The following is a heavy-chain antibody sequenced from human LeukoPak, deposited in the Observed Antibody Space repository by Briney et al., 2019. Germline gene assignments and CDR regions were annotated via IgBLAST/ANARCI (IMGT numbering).Heavy chain of an antibody. J-gene: IGHJ6*02. V-gene: IGHV4-59*01. CDR3: ASSRYNWNYAYYYGMDV. Sequence: PSETLSLTCTVSGGSISSYYWSWIRQPPGKGLEWIGYIYYSGSTNYNPSLKSRVTISVDTSKNQFSLKLSSVTAADTAVYYCASSRYNWNYAYYYGMDVWGQGTTVTVPS. CDR1: GGSISSYY. CDR2: IYYSGST. D-gene: IGHD1-7*01.